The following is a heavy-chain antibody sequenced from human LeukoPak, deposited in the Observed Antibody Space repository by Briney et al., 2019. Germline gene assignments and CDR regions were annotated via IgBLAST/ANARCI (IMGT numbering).Heavy chain of an antibody. CDR2: IKEDGSEK. Sequence: GGSLRLSCAASGFIFSDYWMSWVRQAPGKGLEWVANIKEDGSEKYYVDSVKGRFTISRDNAKNSLYLQMNSLRAEDTAVYYCARGGITRAFDPWGQGTLVTVSS. J-gene: IGHJ5*02. D-gene: IGHD3-10*01. V-gene: IGHV3-7*01. CDR3: ARGGITRAFDP. CDR1: GFIFSDYW.